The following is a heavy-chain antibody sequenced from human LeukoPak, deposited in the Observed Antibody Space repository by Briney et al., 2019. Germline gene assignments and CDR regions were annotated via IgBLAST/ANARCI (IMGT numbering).Heavy chain of an antibody. CDR3: ARGLSWSGFDAFDI. Sequence: SETLSLTCTVSGGSISSYYWSWIRQPPGKGLEWLGYVYYSGSTNYNPSLKSRVTISADSSKNQFSLKLNSVTAADTAVYYCARGLSWSGFDAFDIWGQGTMVIVSS. CDR1: GGSISSYY. J-gene: IGHJ3*02. CDR2: VYYSGST. V-gene: IGHV4-59*01. D-gene: IGHD3-3*01.